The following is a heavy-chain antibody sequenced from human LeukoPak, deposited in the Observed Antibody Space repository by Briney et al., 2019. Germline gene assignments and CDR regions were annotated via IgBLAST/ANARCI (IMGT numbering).Heavy chain of an antibody. CDR3: AKVRGSSSWLYYFDY. Sequence: GGSLRLSCAASGFTFSSYAMSWVRQAPGKGLGWVSAISGSGGSTYYADSVKGRFTISRDNSKNTLYLQVNSLRAEDTAVYYCAKVRGSSSWLYYFDYWGQGTLVTVSS. CDR1: GFTFSSYA. J-gene: IGHJ4*02. V-gene: IGHV3-23*01. D-gene: IGHD6-13*01. CDR2: ISGSGGST.